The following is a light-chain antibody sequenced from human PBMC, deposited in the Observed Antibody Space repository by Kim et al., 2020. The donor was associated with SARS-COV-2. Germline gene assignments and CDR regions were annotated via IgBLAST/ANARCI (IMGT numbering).Light chain of an antibody. V-gene: IGLV1-47*01. Sequence: GQRVTISCSGSSSNIGSNYVYWYQHLPGTAPKLLIYRNNQRPSGVPDRFSGSKSGTSASLAISGLRSEDEADYYCAAWDDSLSVGVFGGGTQLTVL. CDR1: SSNIGSNY. J-gene: IGLJ7*01. CDR2: RNN. CDR3: AAWDDSLSVGV.